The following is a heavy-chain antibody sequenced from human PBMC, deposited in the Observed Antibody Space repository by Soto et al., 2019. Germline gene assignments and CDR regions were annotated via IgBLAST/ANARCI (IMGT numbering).Heavy chain of an antibody. D-gene: IGHD6-25*01. V-gene: IGHV3-23*01. CDR2: MSAGGART. CDR3: AKFPGSALDGMDC. J-gene: IGHJ4*02. Sequence: GGSLRLSCAASGFTFGSYAMSWVRQAPGKGLEWVSAMSAGGARTYYADSVKGRFTISRDNSKNTLSLQMNSLRVDDTAVYYCAKFPGSALDGMDCWGQGTLVTVSS. CDR1: GFTFGSYA.